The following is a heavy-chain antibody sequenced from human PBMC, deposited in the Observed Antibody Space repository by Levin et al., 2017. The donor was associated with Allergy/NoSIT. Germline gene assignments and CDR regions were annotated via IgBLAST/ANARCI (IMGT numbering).Heavy chain of an antibody. D-gene: IGHD6-13*01. CDR2: INPNNGVT. J-gene: IGHJ1*01. V-gene: IGHV1-2*02. Sequence: ASVKVSCKTSGYTFSAHYMHWVRQAPGQGLEWMGWINPNNGVTHFARKFQGRVTVTRDTSISTVYMELSSLKSDDTAVYYCARDPAIAAAGEQSFQHWGQGTLVTVSA. CDR1: GYTFSAHY. CDR3: ARDPAIAAAGEQSFQH.